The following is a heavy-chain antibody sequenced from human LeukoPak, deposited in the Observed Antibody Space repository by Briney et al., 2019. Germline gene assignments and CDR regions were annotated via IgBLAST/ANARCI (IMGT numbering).Heavy chain of an antibody. CDR2: IRYDGSDK. CDR1: GFTFSSSG. Sequence: PGGSLRLSCAASGFTFSSSGMHWVRQAPGKGLEWVAFIRYDGSDKYHADSVKGRFTISRDNSQNTLFLQMNSLRAEDTAVYYCAKDQMIDYTPDYWGQGTLATVSS. CDR3: AKDQMIDYTPDY. D-gene: IGHD3-22*01. V-gene: IGHV3-30*02. J-gene: IGHJ4*02.